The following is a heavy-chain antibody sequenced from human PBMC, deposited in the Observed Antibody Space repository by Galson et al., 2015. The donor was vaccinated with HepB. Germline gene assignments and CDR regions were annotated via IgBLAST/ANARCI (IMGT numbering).Heavy chain of an antibody. CDR1: GGTFSSYA. CDR2: IIPIFGTA. J-gene: IGHJ3*02. CDR3: ARGGYCSGGSCYSGEAFDI. V-gene: IGHV1-69*13. D-gene: IGHD2-15*01. Sequence: SVKVSCKASGGTFSSYAISWVRQAPGQGLEWMGGIIPIFGTANYAQKFQGRVTITADESTSTAYMELSSLRYEDTAVYYCARGGYCSGGSCYSGEAFDIWGQGTMVTVSS.